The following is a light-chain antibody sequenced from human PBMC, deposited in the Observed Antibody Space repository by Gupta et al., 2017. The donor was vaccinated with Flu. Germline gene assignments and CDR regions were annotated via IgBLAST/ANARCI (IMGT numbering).Light chain of an antibody. CDR1: QSVSSN. Sequence: ELVITQSPATLSVSPVERATLSCRASQSVSSNLAWYQQKPGQAPRLLIYGASTRATGIPARLSGSGSGTEFTLTISSLQSEDFAVYDCQKYNNWLPWTFGQGTKVEIK. CDR3: QKYNNWLPWT. CDR2: GAS. V-gene: IGKV3-15*01. J-gene: IGKJ1*01.